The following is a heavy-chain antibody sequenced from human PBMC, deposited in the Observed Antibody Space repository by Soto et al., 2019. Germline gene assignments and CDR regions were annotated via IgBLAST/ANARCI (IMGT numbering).Heavy chain of an antibody. Sequence: PGGSLRLSCAASGFTFSSYAMSWVRQAPGKGLEWVSAISGSGGSTYYADSVKGRFTISRDNSKNTLYLQMNSLRAEDTDVYYCAKVSEYFDWLLSHFDYWGQGTLVTVSS. CDR1: GFTFSSYA. V-gene: IGHV3-23*01. CDR2: ISGSGGST. D-gene: IGHD3-9*01. CDR3: AKVSEYFDWLLSHFDY. J-gene: IGHJ4*02.